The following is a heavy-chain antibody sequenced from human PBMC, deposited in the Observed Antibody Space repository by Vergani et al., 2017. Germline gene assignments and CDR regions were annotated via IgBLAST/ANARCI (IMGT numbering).Heavy chain of an antibody. J-gene: IGHJ6*03. Sequence: QVQLVQSGAEVKKPGASVKVSCKASGYTFTSYDINWVRQATGQGLEWMGWMNPNSGNTGYAQKFQGRVTMTRNTSISTAYMELSSLRSEDTAVYYCARVGTIFGVVTDYYYYMDVWGKGTTVTVSS. V-gene: IGHV1-8*01. CDR2: MNPNSGNT. CDR1: GYTFTSYD. CDR3: ARVGTIFGVVTDYYYYMDV. D-gene: IGHD3-3*01.